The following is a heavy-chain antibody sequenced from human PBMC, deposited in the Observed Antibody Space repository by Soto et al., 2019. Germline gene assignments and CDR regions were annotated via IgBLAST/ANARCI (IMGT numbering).Heavy chain of an antibody. D-gene: IGHD3-9*01. Sequence: GESLQISCQASGYRFTNYWIGCVRQMPGKGLEWMGIIYPGDSDTRYSPSFRGQVTISVDKSVNTGFLQWSSLGTSDSAMYYCARVGPHAEILNGPLDVWGEGTTVTVS. CDR2: IYPGDSDT. CDR3: ARVGPHAEILNGPLDV. V-gene: IGHV5-51*01. J-gene: IGHJ6*02. CDR1: GYRFTNYW.